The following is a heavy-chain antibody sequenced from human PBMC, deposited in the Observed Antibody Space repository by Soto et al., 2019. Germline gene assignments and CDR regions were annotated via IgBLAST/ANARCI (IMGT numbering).Heavy chain of an antibody. J-gene: IGHJ5*02. D-gene: IGHD6-13*01. Sequence: SETLSLTCSVSGGTISSSSCYRLLIHKTPGKGLEWSGSIYYSGRTYYIPSLKSRVAISVGTSKNQFSLRLSSVTAADTSVYYCARQRAAGLDWFDPWGQGTLVSVSS. CDR2: IYYSGRT. V-gene: IGHV4-39*01. CDR1: GGTISSSSCY. CDR3: ARQRAAGLDWFDP.